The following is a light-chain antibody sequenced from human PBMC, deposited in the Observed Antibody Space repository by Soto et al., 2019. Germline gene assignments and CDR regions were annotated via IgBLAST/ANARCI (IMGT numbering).Light chain of an antibody. V-gene: IGKV3-11*01. J-gene: IGKJ5*01. Sequence: EIVLTQSPATLSLSPGERATLSCRASQSVSSYLAWYQQKPGQAPRLLIYDASLRATGIPARFSGSGSGTDFPPTISSRVPEEFAVDYCQQRSKWPTITFGQGTRLEIK. CDR3: QQRSKWPTIT. CDR1: QSVSSY. CDR2: DAS.